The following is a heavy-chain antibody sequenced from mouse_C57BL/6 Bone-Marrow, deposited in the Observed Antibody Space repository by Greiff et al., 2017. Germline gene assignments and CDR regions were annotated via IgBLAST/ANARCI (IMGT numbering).Heavy chain of an antibody. J-gene: IGHJ4*01. D-gene: IGHD2-4*01. Sequence: EVMLVEPGGGLVQPGESLKLSCESNEYEFPSHDMSWVRKTPEKRLELVAAINSDGGSTYYPDTMERRFIISRDNTKKTLYLQMSRLRSEDTALYYCARRSYDYDGYYAMDYWGQGTSVTVSS. CDR1: EYEFPSHD. CDR3: ARRSYDYDGYYAMDY. CDR2: INSDGGST. V-gene: IGHV5-2*01.